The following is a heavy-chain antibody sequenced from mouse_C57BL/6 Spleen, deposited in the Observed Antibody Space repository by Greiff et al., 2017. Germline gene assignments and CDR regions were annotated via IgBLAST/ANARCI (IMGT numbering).Heavy chain of an antibody. V-gene: IGHV1-55*01. Sequence: QVQLKESGAELVKPGASVKMSCKASGYTFTSYWITWVKQRPGQGLEWIGDIYPGSGSTNYNEKFKSKATLTVDTSSSTAYMQLSSLTSEDSAVYYCARGPFYAMYYWGQGTSVTVSS. CDR2: IYPGSGST. J-gene: IGHJ4*01. CDR1: GYTFTSYW. CDR3: ARGPFYAMYY.